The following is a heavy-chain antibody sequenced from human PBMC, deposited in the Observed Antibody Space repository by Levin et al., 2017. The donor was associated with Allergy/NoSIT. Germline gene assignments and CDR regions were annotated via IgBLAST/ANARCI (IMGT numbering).Heavy chain of an antibody. CDR2: IYYTGST. V-gene: IGHV4-59*01. D-gene: IGHD6-6*01. Sequence: SETLSLTCTVSGGSISSYYWSWIRQPPGKGLEWIGYIYYTGSTNYNPSLKSRVTISVDTSKNQFSLKLSSVTAADTDVYYCARERYSSSSRGTFDYWGQGTLVTVSS. CDR3: ARERYSSSSRGTFDY. CDR1: GGSISSYY. J-gene: IGHJ4*02.